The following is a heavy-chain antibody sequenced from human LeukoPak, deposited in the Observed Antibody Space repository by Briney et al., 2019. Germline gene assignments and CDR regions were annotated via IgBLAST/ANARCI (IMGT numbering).Heavy chain of an antibody. Sequence: GASVKVSCKASGYTFTSYDINWVRQATGQGLEWMGWMNPNSGNTGYAQKFQGRVTMTRNTSISTAYMALSSLRSGDTAVYYCARRAVAAYNWFDPWGQGTLVTVSS. CDR2: MNPNSGNT. CDR3: ARRAVAAYNWFDP. CDR1: GYTFTSYD. D-gene: IGHD6-19*01. J-gene: IGHJ5*02. V-gene: IGHV1-8*01.